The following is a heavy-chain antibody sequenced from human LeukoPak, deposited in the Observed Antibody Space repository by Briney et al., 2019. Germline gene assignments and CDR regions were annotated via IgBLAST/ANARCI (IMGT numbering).Heavy chain of an antibody. CDR1: GFTFNYFW. Sequence: GGSLRLSCAASGFTFNYFWMHWVRQVLGKGLVWVAGINNDGTATYYADSVKGRFTISRDNAKNTVYLQMNGLRAEDTTVYYCATVSEYWGQGTLVTVSS. J-gene: IGHJ4*02. V-gene: IGHV3-74*01. CDR3: ATVSEY. CDR2: INNDGTAT.